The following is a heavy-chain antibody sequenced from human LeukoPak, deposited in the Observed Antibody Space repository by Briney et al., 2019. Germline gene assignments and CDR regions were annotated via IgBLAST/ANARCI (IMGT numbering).Heavy chain of an antibody. D-gene: IGHD3-10*01. CDR1: GYTFTGYY. J-gene: IGHJ4*02. V-gene: IGHV1-2*02. CDR3: ARDPRGSYYSDY. CDR2: INPNSGAT. Sequence: ASVKVSCKASGYTFTGYYLLWVRQAPGQGLEWMGSINPNSGATNYAQRFQGRVTMTRDTSITTAYMELSRLRFDDTAVYYCARDPRGSYYSDYWGQGSLVTVSS.